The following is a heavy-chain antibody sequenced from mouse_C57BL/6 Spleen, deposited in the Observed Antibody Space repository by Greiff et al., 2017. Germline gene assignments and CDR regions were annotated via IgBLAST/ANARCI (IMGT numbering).Heavy chain of an antibody. Sequence: EVQLQESGGGLVQPGGSLKLSCAASGIDFSRYWMSWVRRAPGKGLEWIGEINPDSSTINYAPSLKDKFIISRDNAKNTLYLQMSKVRSEDTALYYCAKGFYGSSYGGYFDVWGTGTTVTVSS. CDR2: INPDSSTI. V-gene: IGHV4-1*01. CDR3: AKGFYGSSYGGYFDV. CDR1: GIDFSRYW. D-gene: IGHD1-1*01. J-gene: IGHJ1*03.